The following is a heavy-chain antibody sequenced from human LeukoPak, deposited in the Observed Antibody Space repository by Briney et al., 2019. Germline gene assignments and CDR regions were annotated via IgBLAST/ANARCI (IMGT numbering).Heavy chain of an antibody. J-gene: IGHJ6*03. Sequence: ASVKVSCKASGYIFTDYAIHWLRQAPGQGPEWMGWMNGGNGHTKYAQKFQGRITLIRDTSAATAYMELSSLRHDDLAVYYCARGRGTSGSNRDFYYYYYMDVWGKGTTVTVSS. CDR2: MNGGNGHT. CDR1: GYIFTDYA. D-gene: IGHD2-15*01. CDR3: ARGRGTSGSNRDFYYYYYMDV. V-gene: IGHV1-3*01.